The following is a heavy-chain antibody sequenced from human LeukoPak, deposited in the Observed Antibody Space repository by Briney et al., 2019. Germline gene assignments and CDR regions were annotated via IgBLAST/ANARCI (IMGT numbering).Heavy chain of an antibody. V-gene: IGHV1-2*02. D-gene: IGHD6-13*01. J-gene: IGHJ4*02. CDR1: GYTFTGYY. CDR3: ASRRQQLVRSGHSFDY. CDR2: INPNSGGT. Sequence: ASVKVSCKASGYTFTGYYMNWVRQAPGQGLEWMGWINPNSGGTNYAQKFQGRVTMTGDTSISTAYMELSSLRSDDTAVYYCASRRQQLVRSGHSFDYWGQGTLVTVSS.